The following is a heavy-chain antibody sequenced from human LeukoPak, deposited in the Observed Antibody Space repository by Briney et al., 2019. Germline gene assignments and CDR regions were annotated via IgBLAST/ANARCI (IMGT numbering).Heavy chain of an antibody. CDR2: ISSSGSTI. CDR1: GFTFSSYE. Sequence: GGYLRLSCAASGFTFSSYEMNWVRQAPGKGLEWVSYISSSGSTIYYADSVKGRFTISRDNAKNSLYLQMNSLRADDTAVYYCARDFNYYFDYWGQGTLVTVSS. CDR3: ARDFNYYFDY. V-gene: IGHV3-48*03. J-gene: IGHJ4*02.